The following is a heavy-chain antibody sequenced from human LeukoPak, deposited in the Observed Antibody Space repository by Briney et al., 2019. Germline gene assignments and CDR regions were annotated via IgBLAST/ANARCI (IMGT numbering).Heavy chain of an antibody. D-gene: IGHD3-22*01. CDR3: ARPLRSGYYFTGDY. CDR1: GGSISSSSYY. V-gene: IGHV4-39*01. Sequence: SETLSLTCTVSGGSISSSSYYWGWIRQPPGKGLEWIGSIYYSGSAYYNPSLKSRVTISVDTSKNQFSLKLSSVTAADTAVYYCARPLRSGYYFTGDYWGQGTLVTVSS. CDR2: IYYSGSA. J-gene: IGHJ4*02.